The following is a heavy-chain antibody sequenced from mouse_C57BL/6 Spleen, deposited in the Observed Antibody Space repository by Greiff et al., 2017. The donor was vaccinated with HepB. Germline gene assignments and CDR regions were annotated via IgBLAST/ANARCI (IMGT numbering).Heavy chain of an antibody. Sequence: VQLQQSGPELVKPGASVKLSCKASGYTFTSYDINWVKQRPGQGLEWIGWIYPRDGSTKYNEKFKGTTTLTVDTSSSTAYMELHSLTSEDSAVYFCAKGGYYCSSLWYFDVWGTGTTVTVSS. CDR3: AKGGYYCSSLWYFDV. CDR1: GYTFTSYD. CDR2: IYPRDGST. D-gene: IGHD1-1*01. J-gene: IGHJ1*03. V-gene: IGHV1-85*01.